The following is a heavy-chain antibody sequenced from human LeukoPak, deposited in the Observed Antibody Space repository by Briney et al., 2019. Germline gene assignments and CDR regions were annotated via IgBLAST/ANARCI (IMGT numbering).Heavy chain of an antibody. Sequence: GESLKISCKASVSIFTNYWIGWVRQMPGKGLEWMGIIYPRDSDTRYSPSFQGQVTVSADKSISTAYLQWNTLEASDTAMYYPARRHYTGYDFDFWGQGTLVTVSS. D-gene: IGHD5-12*01. CDR2: IYPRDSDT. J-gene: IGHJ4*02. CDR3: ARRHYTGYDFDF. V-gene: IGHV5-51*01. CDR1: VSIFTNYW.